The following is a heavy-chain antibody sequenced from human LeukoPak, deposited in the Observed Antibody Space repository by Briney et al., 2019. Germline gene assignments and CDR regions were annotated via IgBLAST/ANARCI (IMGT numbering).Heavy chain of an antibody. CDR1: GFTFSNAW. CDR3: TTPYYDILTGYSVVDAFDI. CDR2: IKSKTDGGTT. Sequence: GGSLRLSCAASGFTFSNAWMSWVRQAPGKGLEWVGRIKSKTDGGTTDYAAPVKGRFTISRDDSKNTLYLQMNSLKTEDTAVYYCTTPYYDILTGYSVVDAFDIWGQGTMVTVSS. J-gene: IGHJ3*02. D-gene: IGHD3-9*01. V-gene: IGHV3-15*01.